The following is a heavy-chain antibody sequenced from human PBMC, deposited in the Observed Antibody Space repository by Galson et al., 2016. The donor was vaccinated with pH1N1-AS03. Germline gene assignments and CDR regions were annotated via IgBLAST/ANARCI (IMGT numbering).Heavy chain of an antibody. Sequence: TLSLTCTVSGGSINSGNYYWSWIRQPAGKGLEWIGRIHSSGSTDYNPSLRSQIRISLDTSKNQFSLKLSSVTAADTAVYYCARDRGTVTPYGMDVWGQGITVTVSS. J-gene: IGHJ6*02. V-gene: IGHV4-61*02. CDR1: GGSINSGNYY. CDR2: IHSSGST. D-gene: IGHD4-11*01. CDR3: ARDRGTVTPYGMDV.